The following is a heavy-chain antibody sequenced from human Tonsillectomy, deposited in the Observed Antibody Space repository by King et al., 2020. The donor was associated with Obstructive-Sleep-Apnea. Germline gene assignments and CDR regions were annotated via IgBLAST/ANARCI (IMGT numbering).Heavy chain of an antibody. CDR1: GFTLSNVW. V-gene: IGHV3-15*01. CDR3: TPHKYNSGWSPFDY. J-gene: IGHJ4*02. Sequence: VQLVESGGGLVTPGGSLRLSCAASGFTLSNVWMSWVRQAPGKGLQWVGRIRSKTDGGTPEYAAPAKGRFTISRDDSKNTVYLQMNSLETEDTAVYYCTPHKYNSGWSPFDYGGQGTLAT. D-gene: IGHD6-19*01. CDR2: IRSKTDGGTP.